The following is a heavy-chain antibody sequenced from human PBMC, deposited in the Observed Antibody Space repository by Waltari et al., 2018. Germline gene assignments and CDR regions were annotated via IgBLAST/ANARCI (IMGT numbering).Heavy chain of an antibody. D-gene: IGHD3-10*01. J-gene: IGHJ6*03. CDR1: GYTFTSYD. Sequence: QVQLVQSGAEVKKPGVSVKVSCRASGYTFTSYDINWVRPATGQGLEWMGWMNPNSGNTDYAQKFQGRVTITADKSTSTAYMELSSLRSEDTAVYYCARAHGSGSFYYYYYYMDVWGKGTTVTVSS. V-gene: IGHV1-8*01. CDR3: ARAHGSGSFYYYYYYMDV. CDR2: MNPNSGNT.